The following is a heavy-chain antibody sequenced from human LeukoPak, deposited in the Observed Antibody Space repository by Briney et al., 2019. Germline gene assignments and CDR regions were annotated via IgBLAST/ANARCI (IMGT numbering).Heavy chain of an antibody. CDR2: ISGSGGST. D-gene: IGHD6-6*01. Sequence: PGGSLRLSCAASGFTFSSYAMSWVRQAPGKGLEWVSAISGSGGSTYYADSVKGRFTISRDNSKNTLYLQMSSLRVEDTAVYYCARGSPDSSSSVDFDYWGQGTLVTVSS. V-gene: IGHV3-23*01. CDR1: GFTFSSYA. CDR3: ARGSPDSSSSVDFDY. J-gene: IGHJ4*02.